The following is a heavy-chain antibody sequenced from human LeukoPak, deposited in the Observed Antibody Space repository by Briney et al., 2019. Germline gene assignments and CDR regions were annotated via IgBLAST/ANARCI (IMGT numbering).Heavy chain of an antibody. V-gene: IGHV1-69*05. Sequence: ASVKVSCKASGGTFSSYAISWVRQAPGQGLEWMGGIIPIFGTANYAQKFQGRVTITTDESTSIAYMELSSLRSEDTAVYYCARDNGYCSGGSCYLLDYWGQGTLVTVSS. D-gene: IGHD2-15*01. J-gene: IGHJ4*02. CDR1: GGTFSSYA. CDR3: ARDNGYCSGGSCYLLDY. CDR2: IIPIFGTA.